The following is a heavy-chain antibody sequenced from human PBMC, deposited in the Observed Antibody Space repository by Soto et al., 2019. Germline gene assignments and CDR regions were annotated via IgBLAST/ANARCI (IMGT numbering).Heavy chain of an antibody. CDR2: IYYSGST. CDR3: ARLGCSSTSCYAPTYYYMDV. D-gene: IGHD2-2*01. J-gene: IGHJ6*03. CDR1: GGSISSSSYY. Sequence: SATLSLTCTVSGGSISSSSYYWGWIRQPPGKGLEWIGSIYYSGSTYYNPSLKSRVTISVDTSKNQFFLKLSSVTAADTAVYYCARLGCSSTSCYAPTYYYMDVWGKGTTVTVSS. V-gene: IGHV4-39*01.